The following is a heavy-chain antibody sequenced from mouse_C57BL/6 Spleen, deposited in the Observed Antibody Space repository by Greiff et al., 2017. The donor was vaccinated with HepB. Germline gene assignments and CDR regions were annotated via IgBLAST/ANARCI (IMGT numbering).Heavy chain of an antibody. V-gene: IGHV8-8*01. CDR2: IWWDDDK. CDR3: ARAYYYGSSYYFDY. Sequence: QVTLKESGPGILQPSQTLSLTCSFSGFSLSTFGMGVGWIRQPSGKGLEWLAHIWWDDDKYYNPALKSRLTISKDTSKNQVFLKIANVDTADTATYYCARAYYYGSSYYFDYWGQGTTLTVSS. D-gene: IGHD1-1*01. CDR1: GFSLSTFGMG. J-gene: IGHJ2*01.